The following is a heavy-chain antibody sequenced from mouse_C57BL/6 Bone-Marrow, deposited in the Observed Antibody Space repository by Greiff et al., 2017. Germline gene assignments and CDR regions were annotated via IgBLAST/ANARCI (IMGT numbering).Heavy chain of an antibody. CDR1: GYTFTSYG. CDR2: IYPSSGNT. J-gene: IGHJ3*01. V-gene: IGHV1-81*01. Sequence: QVQLQQSGAELARPGASVKLSCKASGYTFTSYGISWVKQRTGQGLEWIGEIYPSSGNTYYNEKFKGKATLTVDTSSSTAYMELRSLTSEDSAVYVVEKEGTGTDAYWGQGTLVTVSA. CDR3: EKEGTGTDAY. D-gene: IGHD4-1*01.